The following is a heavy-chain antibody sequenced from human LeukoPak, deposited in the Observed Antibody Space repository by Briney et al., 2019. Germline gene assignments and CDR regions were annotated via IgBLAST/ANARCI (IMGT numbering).Heavy chain of an antibody. V-gene: IGHV3-23*01. CDR1: GFTFSSYA. J-gene: IGHJ4*02. CDR2: ISGSGGST. Sequence: GGSLRLSCAASGFTFSSYAMSWVRQAPGKGLEWVSAISGSGGSTYYADSVKGRFTISRDNSKNTLYLQVNSLRAEDTAVYYCAKLKGIRAATNNDYWGQGTLVTVSS. CDR3: AKLKGIRAATNNDY. D-gene: IGHD6-13*01.